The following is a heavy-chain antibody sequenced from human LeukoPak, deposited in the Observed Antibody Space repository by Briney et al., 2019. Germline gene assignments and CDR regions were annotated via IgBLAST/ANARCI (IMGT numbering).Heavy chain of an antibody. CDR1: GFTFSSYS. Sequence: PGASLRLSCAASGFTFSSYSMNWVRQAPGRGLGWVFPFSGGGVYIYSADSVKGRFTISRHNAENSLYLQMNSLRVEDTAVYYCARVRCSGGTCYTYSSGWAFDYWGQGTLVTVSS. CDR3: ARVRCSGGTCYTYSSGWAFDY. CDR2: FSGGGVYI. J-gene: IGHJ4*02. D-gene: IGHD2-15*01. V-gene: IGHV3-21*06.